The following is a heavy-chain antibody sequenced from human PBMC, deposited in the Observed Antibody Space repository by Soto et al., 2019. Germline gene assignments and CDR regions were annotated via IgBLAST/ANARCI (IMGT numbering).Heavy chain of an antibody. V-gene: IGHV3-7*05. J-gene: IGHJ4*02. Sequence: GGSLRLSCAASGFTFSSYWMSWVRQAPGKGLEWVANIKQDGSEKYYVDSVKGRFTISRDNSKNTLYLQMNSLRAEDTAVYYCAKDAEDIVATSEFDYWGQGTLVTVSS. CDR2: IKQDGSEK. D-gene: IGHD5-12*01. CDR3: AKDAEDIVATSEFDY. CDR1: GFTFSSYW.